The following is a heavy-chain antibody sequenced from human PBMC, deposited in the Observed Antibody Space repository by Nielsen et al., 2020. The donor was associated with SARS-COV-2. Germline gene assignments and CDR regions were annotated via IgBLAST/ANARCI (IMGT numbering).Heavy chain of an antibody. J-gene: IGHJ4*02. V-gene: IGHV3-7*01. Sequence: GGSLRLSCAASGLTFSSYWMSWVRQAPGKGLEWVANIKQDGSEKYYVDSVKGRFTISRDNAKNSLYLQMNSLRAEDTAVYYCAGPIFDYWGQGTLVTVSS. CDR1: GLTFSSYW. CDR2: IKQDGSEK. CDR3: AGPIFDY.